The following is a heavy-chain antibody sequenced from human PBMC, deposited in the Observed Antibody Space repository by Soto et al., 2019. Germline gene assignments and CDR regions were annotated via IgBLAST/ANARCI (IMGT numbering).Heavy chain of an antibody. CDR1: GVPISSYY. CDR3: ARNRDDYSSSSNWFDP. Sequence: SETLSLTCTVSGVPISSYYWSWMRQPAGKGLEFIGRIHAGGDVVYNPSLKSRVIMSTDTSKNQFSLWLRSVSAADTAIYYCARNRDDYSSSSNWFDPWGQGTSVTVSS. V-gene: IGHV4-4*07. J-gene: IGHJ5*02. CDR2: IHAGGDV. D-gene: IGHD6-6*01.